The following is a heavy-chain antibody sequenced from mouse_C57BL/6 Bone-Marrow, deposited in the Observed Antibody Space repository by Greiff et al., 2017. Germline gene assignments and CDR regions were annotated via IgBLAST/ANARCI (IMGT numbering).Heavy chain of an antibody. J-gene: IGHJ2*01. V-gene: IGHV5-4*03. D-gene: IGHD1-1*01. Sequence: EVKLVESGGGLVKPGGSLKLSCAASGFTFSSYAMSWVRQTPEKRLEWVATISDGGSYTYYPDNVKGRFTISRDNAKNNLYLQMSHLKSEDTAMYYGARGGYGGNYYFDYWGQGTTLTVSS. CDR2: ISDGGSYT. CDR3: ARGGYGGNYYFDY. CDR1: GFTFSSYA.